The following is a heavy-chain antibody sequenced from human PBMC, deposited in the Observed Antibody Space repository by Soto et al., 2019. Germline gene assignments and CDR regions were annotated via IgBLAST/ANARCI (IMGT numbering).Heavy chain of an antibody. CDR3: AKGRGGSGSLTPRVDF. J-gene: IGHJ4*02. CDR2: ISGGGDTT. Sequence: EVQLLESGGGLVQPGGSLRLSCAASGFTFNNYAMTWVRQAPGKGLEWVSAISGGGDTTSYAHSVKGRFTVSRDGSKNTLYLQMSSLRAEDTALYYCAKGRGGSGSLTPRVDFWGQGTLVTVSS. V-gene: IGHV3-23*01. CDR1: GFTFNNYA. D-gene: IGHD3-10*01.